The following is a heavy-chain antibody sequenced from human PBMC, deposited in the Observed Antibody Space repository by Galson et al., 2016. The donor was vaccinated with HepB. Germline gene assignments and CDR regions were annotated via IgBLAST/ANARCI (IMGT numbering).Heavy chain of an antibody. CDR2: INAGTANT. J-gene: IGHJ4*02. CDR1: GYIFTDYA. V-gene: IGHV1-3*01. CDR3: ARDRRALDY. Sequence: SVKVSCKASGYIFTDYAIYWVRQAPGQGLEWMGWINAGTANTKYSQKFQDKITMTRDTSANTAYMELRNLRSEDTAVYYCARDRRALDYWGQGILVTVSS.